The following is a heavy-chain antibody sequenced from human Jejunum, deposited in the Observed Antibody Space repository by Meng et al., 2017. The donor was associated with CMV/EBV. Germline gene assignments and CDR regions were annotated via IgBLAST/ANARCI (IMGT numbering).Heavy chain of an antibody. CDR2: SSGSGTIT. Sequence: SGFSFNSYAMSWGRQAPRQGMEWVSSSSGSGTITDYADSVRGRCTISRDDSENTLYLQLNSLRAEDTAVYYCAKAAYTNYYYWFDPWGQGTLVTVSS. CDR3: AKAAYTNYYYWFDP. J-gene: IGHJ5*02. V-gene: IGHV3-23*01. D-gene: IGHD4-11*01. CDR1: GFSFNSYA.